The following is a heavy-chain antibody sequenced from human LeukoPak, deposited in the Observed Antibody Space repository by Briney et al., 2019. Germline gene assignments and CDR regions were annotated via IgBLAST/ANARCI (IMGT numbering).Heavy chain of an antibody. CDR3: VRDDQWAFDI. J-gene: IGHJ3*02. V-gene: IGHV3-48*01. D-gene: IGHD6-19*01. CDR2: FGWSSSTI. Sequence: PGGSLRLPGAASGFTFSSYTMNWVRQAPGKGLEWISYFGWSSSTISYADSVRGRFTISRDDAENSLSLQMSSLRAEDTAVYYCVRDDQWAFDIWGQGTMVTVSS. CDR1: GFTFSSYT.